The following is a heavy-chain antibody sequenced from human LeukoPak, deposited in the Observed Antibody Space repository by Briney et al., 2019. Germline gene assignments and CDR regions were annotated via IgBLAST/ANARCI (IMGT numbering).Heavy chain of an antibody. Sequence: GGSLRLSCAASGFIFSSFEVNWVRQAPGKGLEWVSYISSSGNTMYYADSVEGRFTISRDNAKNPLYLQMNSLRAEDTAVYYCARVDLTGYYKSVDYWGQGTLVTVSS. V-gene: IGHV3-48*03. CDR1: GFIFSSFE. J-gene: IGHJ4*02. CDR3: ARVDLTGYYKSVDY. D-gene: IGHD3-9*01. CDR2: ISSSGNTM.